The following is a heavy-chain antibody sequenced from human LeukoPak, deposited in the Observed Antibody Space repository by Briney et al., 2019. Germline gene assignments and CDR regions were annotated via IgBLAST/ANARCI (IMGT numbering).Heavy chain of an antibody. Sequence: PSETLSLTCTVSGDSISNHYWSWIRQPPGKGLEWIGYLYNSGSTKYNPSLKSRVTISVDTSKNQFSLKLSSVTAADTAVYYCARAAPYSSSWYGYWGQGTLVTVSS. CDR1: GDSISNHY. D-gene: IGHD6-13*01. J-gene: IGHJ4*02. CDR3: ARAAPYSSSWYGY. V-gene: IGHV4-59*11. CDR2: LYNSGST.